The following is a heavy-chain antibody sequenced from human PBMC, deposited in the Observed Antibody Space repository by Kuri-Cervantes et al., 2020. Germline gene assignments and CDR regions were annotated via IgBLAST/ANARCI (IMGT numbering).Heavy chain of an antibody. J-gene: IGHJ6*02. Sequence: ASVKVSCKASGYTFTSYGISWVRQAPGQGLEWMGWISAYNGNTNYAQKLQGGVTMTTDTSTSTAYMELRSLRSDDTAVYYCARGPYYYGSGSYYNGYYYYGMDVWGQGTTVTVSS. D-gene: IGHD3-10*01. CDR3: ARGPYYYGSGSYYNGYYYYGMDV. CDR1: GYTFTSYG. CDR2: ISAYNGNT. V-gene: IGHV1-18*01.